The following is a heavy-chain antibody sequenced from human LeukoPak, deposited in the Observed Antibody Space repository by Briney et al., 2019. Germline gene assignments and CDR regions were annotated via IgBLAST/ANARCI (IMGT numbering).Heavy chain of an antibody. Sequence: GGSLRLSCAASGFTVSSNYMSWVRQAPGKGLEWVSVIYSGGSTYYADSVKGRFTISRDNSKSTLYLQMNSLRAEDTAVYYCARTSMVRGVIDYWGQGTLVTVSS. J-gene: IGHJ4*02. V-gene: IGHV3-53*01. D-gene: IGHD3-10*01. CDR3: ARTSMVRGVIDY. CDR2: IYSGGST. CDR1: GFTVSSNY.